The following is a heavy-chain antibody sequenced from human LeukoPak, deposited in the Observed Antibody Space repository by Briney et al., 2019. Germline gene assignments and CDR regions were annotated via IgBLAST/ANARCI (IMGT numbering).Heavy chain of an antibody. Sequence: VRTLRLSCAASGFTFNDYSMNWVRQAPGTGLEWVSSISSSSSEIYYADSVKGRFTISRDNAKNSLYLQMNSLRAKDTAVYYCARDKIRIAAAGTDAFDIWGQGTMVTVSS. CDR2: ISSSSSEI. V-gene: IGHV3-21*01. CDR1: GFTFNDYS. CDR3: ARDKIRIAAAGTDAFDI. J-gene: IGHJ3*02. D-gene: IGHD6-13*01.